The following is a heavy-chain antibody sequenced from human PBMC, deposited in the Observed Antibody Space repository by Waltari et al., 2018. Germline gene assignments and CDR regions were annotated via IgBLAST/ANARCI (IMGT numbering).Heavy chain of an antibody. J-gene: IGHJ4*02. D-gene: IGHD4-17*01. CDR3: ARHGDFCFDY. Sequence: EVQVVESGGDLVQPGGSLRLSCAASGFTFSDYWMGWVRQAPGKGLEWVANRKKDASTRDYGDSVKGRFTISRDNAKKSLYLEMNSLTAEDTAVYYCARHGDFCFDYWGQGILVTVSS. CDR2: RKKDASTR. V-gene: IGHV3-7*01. CDR1: GFTFSDYW.